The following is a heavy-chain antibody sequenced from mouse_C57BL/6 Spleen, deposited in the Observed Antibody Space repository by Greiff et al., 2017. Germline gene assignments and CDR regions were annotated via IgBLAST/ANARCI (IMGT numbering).Heavy chain of an antibody. Sequence: VQLQQPGAGLVKPGASVKLSCKASGYTFTSYWMQWVKQRPGQGLEWIGEIDPSDSYTNYNQKFKGKATLTVDTSSSTAYMQLSSLTSEDSAVYYCARVGITTVVAATEYYFDYWGQGTTLTVSS. CDR2: IDPSDSYT. D-gene: IGHD1-1*01. J-gene: IGHJ2*01. CDR1: GYTFTSYW. V-gene: IGHV1-50*01. CDR3: ARVGITTVVAATEYYFDY.